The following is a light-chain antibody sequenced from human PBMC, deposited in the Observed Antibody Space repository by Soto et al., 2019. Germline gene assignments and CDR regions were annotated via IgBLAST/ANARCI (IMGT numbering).Light chain of an antibody. CDR3: CSYAGSYTYV. J-gene: IGLJ1*01. CDR1: SSDVGGYNY. CDR2: DVN. Sequence: QSVLTQPRSVSGSPGQSVTISCTGTSSDVGGYNYVSWYQQHPGKAPKLMIYDVNKRPSGVPDHFSGSKSGNTASLTISGLQAEDEADYYCCSYAGSYTYVFGTGTKVTVL. V-gene: IGLV2-11*01.